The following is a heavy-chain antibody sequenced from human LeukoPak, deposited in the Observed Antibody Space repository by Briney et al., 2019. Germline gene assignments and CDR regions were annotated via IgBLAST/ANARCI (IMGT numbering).Heavy chain of an antibody. Sequence: GGSLRLSCAASGFTFDDYAMHWVRQAPGKGLEWVSGISWNSGSIGYADSVEGRFTISRDNAKNSLYLQMNSLRAEDTALYYCAKDSRQQLGDFDCWGQGTLVTVSS. J-gene: IGHJ4*02. CDR3: AKDSRQQLGDFDC. CDR1: GFTFDDYA. D-gene: IGHD6-13*01. CDR2: ISWNSGSI. V-gene: IGHV3-9*01.